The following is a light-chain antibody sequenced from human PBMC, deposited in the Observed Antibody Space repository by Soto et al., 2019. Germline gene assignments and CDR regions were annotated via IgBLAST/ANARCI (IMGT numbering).Light chain of an antibody. CDR1: SSDIGAYKY. Sequence: QSALTQPPSASGSPGQPVTISCTGTSSDIGAYKYVSWYQHHPGKAPKLMIYEVSKRPSGVPDRFSGSKSANTASLTVSGLQAEDEADYYCSSYAGRNSLLFGGGTKLTVL. CDR3: SSYAGRNSLL. CDR2: EVS. V-gene: IGLV2-8*01. J-gene: IGLJ2*01.